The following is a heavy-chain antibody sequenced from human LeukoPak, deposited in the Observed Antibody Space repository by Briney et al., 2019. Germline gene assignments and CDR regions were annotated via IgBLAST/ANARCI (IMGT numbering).Heavy chain of an antibody. CDR2: ISAYNGNT. CDR3: ARDRTVPGFHLEAY. D-gene: IGHD6-19*01. CDR1: GYTFTSFG. V-gene: IGHV1-18*01. Sequence: ASVKVSCKASGYTFTSFGITWVRQAPGQGLEWMGWISAYNGNTDYAQKFQGRITLTTDTSTSTAYMELRSLRSDDTAVYFCARDRTVPGFHLEAYWGQGTLVTVSS. J-gene: IGHJ4*02.